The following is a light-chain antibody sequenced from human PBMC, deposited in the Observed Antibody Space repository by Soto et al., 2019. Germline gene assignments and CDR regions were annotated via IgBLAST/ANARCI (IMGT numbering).Light chain of an antibody. CDR3: QQSYNIPYT. Sequence: DIQMTQSPSSLSSSVGDRVTIACRASQGISTYLAWYQQKPGKVPKLLIYAASTLLSGVPSRFSASGLGTDFTLTIGGLQAEDSAVYYCQQSYNIPYTFGQGTKVDIK. J-gene: IGKJ2*01. V-gene: IGKV1-27*01. CDR1: QGISTY. CDR2: AAS.